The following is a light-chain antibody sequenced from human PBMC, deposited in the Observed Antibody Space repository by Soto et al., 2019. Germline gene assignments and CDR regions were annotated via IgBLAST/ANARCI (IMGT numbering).Light chain of an antibody. V-gene: IGLV4-69*01. CDR2: LDSDGSH. J-gene: IGLJ2*01. CDR3: QLWGTGIHVV. CDR1: SGHSSYA. Sequence: QSVLTQSPSASASLGASVKLTCTLSSGHSSYAIAWHQQQHEKGPRYLMKLDSDGSHTKGDAIPDRFSGSSSGAERYLTISSLKSEEGAHYDWQLWGTGIHVVFGGRTQLTGL.